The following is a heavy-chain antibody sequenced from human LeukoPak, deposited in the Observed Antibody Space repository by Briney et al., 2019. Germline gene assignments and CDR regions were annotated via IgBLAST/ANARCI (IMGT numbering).Heavy chain of an antibody. CDR1: GFTFSSYA. CDR3: AVRYSGSWYLFDY. CDR2: ISGSGGST. Sequence: GGSLRLSCAASGFTFSSYAMSWVRQAPGKGLEWVSAISGSGGSTYYADSVKGRFTISRDNSKNTLNLQMNSLRAEDSAVYYCAVRYSGSWYLFDYWGQGTLVTVSS. J-gene: IGHJ4*02. V-gene: IGHV3-23*01. D-gene: IGHD6-13*01.